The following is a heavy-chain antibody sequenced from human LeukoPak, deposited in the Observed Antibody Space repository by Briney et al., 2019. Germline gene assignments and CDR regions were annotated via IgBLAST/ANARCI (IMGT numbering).Heavy chain of an antibody. V-gene: IGHV4-59*08. CDR3: GRTFFSSGWYFGAFDI. D-gene: IGHD6-19*01. CDR1: GGSISSYY. J-gene: IGHJ3*02. CDR2: IYYSGST. Sequence: SETLSLTCTVSGGSISSYYWSWIRQPPGKGLEWIWSIYYSGSTNYNPALKSGGTTSVDTSKNKFSLMLSTVTAADTAVYYCGRTFFSSGWYFGAFDIWGQGTMVTVSS.